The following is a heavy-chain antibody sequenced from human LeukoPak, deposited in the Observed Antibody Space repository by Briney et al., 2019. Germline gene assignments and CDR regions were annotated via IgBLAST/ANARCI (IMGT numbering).Heavy chain of an antibody. Sequence: GGSLRLSCAASGFIFSTYWLSWVRQAPGKGLEWVANTNQDGSEIYYVESVQGRFTISRDNVDNSLYLQMNRLGAEDTAVYYCARRGTSSSWAHFDYWGQGTLVTVSS. CDR2: TNQDGSEI. D-gene: IGHD6-13*01. J-gene: IGHJ4*02. CDR1: GFIFSTYW. CDR3: ARRGTSSSWAHFDY. V-gene: IGHV3-7*05.